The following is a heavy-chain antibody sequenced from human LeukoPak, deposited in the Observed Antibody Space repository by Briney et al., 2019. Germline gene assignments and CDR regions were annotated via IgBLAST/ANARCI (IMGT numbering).Heavy chain of an antibody. CDR3: VRWIQLWLLSDY. CDR2: INPNSGGT. J-gene: IGHJ4*02. D-gene: IGHD5-18*01. V-gene: IGHV1-2*02. Sequence: ASVKVSCKASGYTFTSYGISWVRQAPGQGLEWMGWINPNSGGTNYAQKFQGRVTMTRDTSISTAYMELSRLRSDDTAVYYCVRWIQLWLLSDYWGQGTLVTVSS. CDR1: GYTFTSYG.